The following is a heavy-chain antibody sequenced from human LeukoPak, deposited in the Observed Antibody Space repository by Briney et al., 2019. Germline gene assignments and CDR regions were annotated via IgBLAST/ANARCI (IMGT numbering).Heavy chain of an antibody. Sequence: PSETLSLTCTVSGGSISSYYWSCIRQPPGKGLAWIGSIYYSGSTYYNPSLKSRVTVSVDTSKNQFSLKLRSVTAADTAVYYCARLPYNWNTNNWFDPWGQGTLVTVSS. CDR3: ARLPYNWNTNNWFDP. CDR2: IYYSGST. J-gene: IGHJ5*02. D-gene: IGHD1/OR15-1a*01. V-gene: IGHV4-59*05. CDR1: GGSISSYY.